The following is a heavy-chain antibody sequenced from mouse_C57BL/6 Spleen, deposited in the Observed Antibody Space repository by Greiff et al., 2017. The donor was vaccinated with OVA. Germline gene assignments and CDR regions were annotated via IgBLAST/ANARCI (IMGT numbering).Heavy chain of an antibody. V-gene: IGHV1-81*01. CDR1: GYTFTSYG. D-gene: IGHD2-5*01. J-gene: IGHJ1*03. Sequence: QVQLKESGAELARPGASVKLSCKASGYTFTSYGISWVKQRTGQGLEWIGEIYPRSGNTYYNEKFKGKATLTADKSSSTAYMELRSLTSEDSAVYFCARAYSNYGYFDVWGTGTTVTVSS. CDR3: ARAYSNYGYFDV. CDR2: IYPRSGNT.